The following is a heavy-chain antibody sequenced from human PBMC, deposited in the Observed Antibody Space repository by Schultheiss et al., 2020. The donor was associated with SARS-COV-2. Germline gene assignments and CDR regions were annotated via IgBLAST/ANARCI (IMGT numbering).Heavy chain of an antibody. Sequence: RGSLRLSCAASGFTFDSYSMNWVRQAPGKGLEWVSSISSSSNYIYYADSVKGRFTISRDNAKNSLYLQMNSLRAEDTAVYYCARCQYDYVWGSYRNNWFDPWGQGTLVTVSS. J-gene: IGHJ5*02. D-gene: IGHD3-16*02. CDR3: ARCQYDYVWGSYRNNWFDP. V-gene: IGHV3-21*01. CDR2: ISSSSNYI. CDR1: GFTFDSYS.